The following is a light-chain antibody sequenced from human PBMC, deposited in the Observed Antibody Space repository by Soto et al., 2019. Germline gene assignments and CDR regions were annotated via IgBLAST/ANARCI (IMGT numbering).Light chain of an antibody. Sequence: QSALTQPRSVSGSPGQSVTISCSGTSSDVGGYNYVSWYQQHPGKAPKLMIYDVSKRPSGVPDRFSGSKSGNTASLTISGLQTTDEADYYCCSFAGTDIFVIFGGGTKVTVL. CDR2: DVS. J-gene: IGLJ2*01. CDR1: SSDVGGYNY. V-gene: IGLV2-11*01. CDR3: CSFAGTDIFVI.